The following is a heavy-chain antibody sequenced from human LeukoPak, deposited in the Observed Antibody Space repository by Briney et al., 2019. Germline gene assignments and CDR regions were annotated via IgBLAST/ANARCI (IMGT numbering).Heavy chain of an antibody. CDR1: GGSISNYY. CDR2: IYASGST. V-gene: IGHV4-4*07. J-gene: IGHJ5*01. Sequence: SKTLSLTCTISGGSISNYYWSWIRQPAGKGLEWIGRIYASGSTNYNPSLKSRVTMSVDTSKNQFSLKLSSVTAADTAVYYCARGGGAYLRFDPWGQGTLVTVSS. D-gene: IGHD2/OR15-2a*01. CDR3: ARGGGAYLRFDP.